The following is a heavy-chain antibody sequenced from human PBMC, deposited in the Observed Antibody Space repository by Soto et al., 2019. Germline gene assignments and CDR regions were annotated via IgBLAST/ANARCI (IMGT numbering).Heavy chain of an antibody. CDR3: ARWPQPRYTADPYAVDV. Sequence: QVHLVQSGTEVKKPGSSVKVSCKASGGTFSSSGFSWVRQAPGQGLEWMGRIVASLDTTNYAQKFQARVTITADEVTSTAYMELRSLRSEDTAVYYCARWPQPRYTADPYAVDVWGQGTRVIVSS. J-gene: IGHJ6*02. CDR2: IVASLDTT. V-gene: IGHV1-69*11. CDR1: GGTFSSSG. D-gene: IGHD3-16*02.